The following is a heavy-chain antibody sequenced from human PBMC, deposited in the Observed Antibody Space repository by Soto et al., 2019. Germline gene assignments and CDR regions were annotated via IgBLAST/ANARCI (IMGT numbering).Heavy chain of an antibody. J-gene: IGHJ4*02. Sequence: QMQESGPGLVEPSGTLSLTCDVSGVSISSGSCWSWVRQPPGKGLEWIGEIFHSGSTKYNPSLKSRVTISVDNSKNLFSLRVTSVTAADTAVYYCARDGPDGYNLGYWGQGTLVTVSS. D-gene: IGHD5-12*01. CDR2: IFHSGST. V-gene: IGHV4-4*02. CDR1: GVSISSGSC. CDR3: ARDGPDGYNLGY.